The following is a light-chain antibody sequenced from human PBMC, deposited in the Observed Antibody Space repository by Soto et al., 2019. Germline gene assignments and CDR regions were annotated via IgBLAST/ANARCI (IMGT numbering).Light chain of an antibody. V-gene: IGKV3-15*01. J-gene: IGKJ5*01. CDR1: QSVGNK. CDR2: GAS. CDR3: RQYASWSPFT. Sequence: EIVLTQSPVTLSVSTGERATLSCRASQSVGNKLGWYQQRPGQAPRLLIIGASTRATGVPAKFSGSGSGTEFSLTINNLQSEDSAIYYCRQYASWSPFTFGQGTRLEIK.